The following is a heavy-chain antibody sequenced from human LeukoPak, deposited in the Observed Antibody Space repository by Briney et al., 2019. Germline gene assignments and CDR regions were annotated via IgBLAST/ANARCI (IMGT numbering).Heavy chain of an antibody. CDR1: GYSFTGYY. J-gene: IGHJ4*02. V-gene: IGHV1-2*02. Sequence: ASVKVSCKASGYSFTGYYIHWVRQAPGQGLEWMGWINPTHGGTNYAQKFQGRVTMTRDTSISTAYMELSRLRSDDTAVYYCARDLRATIEYYFDYWGQGTLVTVSS. CDR3: ARDLRATIEYYFDY. D-gene: IGHD4-17*01. CDR2: INPTHGGT.